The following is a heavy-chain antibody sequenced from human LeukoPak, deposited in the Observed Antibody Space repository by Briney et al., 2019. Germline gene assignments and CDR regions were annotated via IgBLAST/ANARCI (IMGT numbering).Heavy chain of an antibody. Sequence: PGGSLRLSCAASGFTFSSYGMHWVRQAPGKGLEWVAVISYDGSNKYYADSVKDRFTISRDNSKNTLYLQMNSLRAEDTAVYYCAKVRYDSSGYYYEGFDYWGQGTLVTVSS. CDR3: AKVRYDSSGYYYEGFDY. D-gene: IGHD3-22*01. J-gene: IGHJ4*02. CDR1: GFTFSSYG. V-gene: IGHV3-30*18. CDR2: ISYDGSNK.